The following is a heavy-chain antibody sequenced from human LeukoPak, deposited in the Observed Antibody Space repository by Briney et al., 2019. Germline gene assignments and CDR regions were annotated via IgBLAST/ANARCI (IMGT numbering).Heavy chain of an antibody. CDR3: ARDLPRITMVRGVHYGMDV. CDR2: IYYSGST. D-gene: IGHD3-10*01. Sequence: PSETLSLTCTVSGGSISSGDYYWSWIRQPPGKGLEWIGYIYYSGSTYYNPSLKSRVTISVDTSKNQFSLKLSSVTAADTAVYYCARDLPRITMVRGVHYGMDVWGQGTTVTVSS. V-gene: IGHV4-30-4*01. J-gene: IGHJ6*02. CDR1: GGSISSGDYY.